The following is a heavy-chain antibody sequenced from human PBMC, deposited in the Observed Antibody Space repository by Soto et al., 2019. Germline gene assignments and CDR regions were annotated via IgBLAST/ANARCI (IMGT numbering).Heavy chain of an antibody. CDR2: ASPDGTST. J-gene: IGHJ5*02. D-gene: IGHD4-17*01. V-gene: IGHV3-74*02. CDR3: TRHGSGDYFLFDP. CDR1: EFTFSSFW. Sequence: EVQLLESGGGLVQPGGSLRLSCAASEFTFSSFWMHWVRQAPGKGLEWVSRASPDGTSTSYADSVKGRFTISRDNAKNTLFMQMNSLRAEDTAVYYCTRHGSGDYFLFDPWGQGTLVTVFS.